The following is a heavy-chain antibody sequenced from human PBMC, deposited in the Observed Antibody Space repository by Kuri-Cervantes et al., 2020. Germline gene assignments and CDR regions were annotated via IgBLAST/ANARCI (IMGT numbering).Heavy chain of an antibody. D-gene: IGHD3-3*01. CDR3: TRAPNFRSGHHSDH. CDR1: GFTFSDYA. CDR2: IRNKAYGGTA. J-gene: IGHJ4*02. V-gene: IGHV3-49*04. Sequence: GGSLRLSCTASGFTFSDYAMSWVRQAPGKGLEWVGFIRNKAYGGTAEYAASVNGRFTISRDDSKSIAYLQMNSLKTEDTAVYYCTRAPNFRSGHHSDHWGQGTLVTVSS.